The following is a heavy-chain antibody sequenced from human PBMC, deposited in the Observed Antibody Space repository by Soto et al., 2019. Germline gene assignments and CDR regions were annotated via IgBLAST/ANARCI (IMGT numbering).Heavy chain of an antibody. V-gene: IGHV2-5*02. Sequence: ESGPTLVNPTQTLTLTCTFSGFSLSTSGVGVGWIRQPPGKALEWLALIYWDDDKRYSPSLKSRLTITKDTSKNQVVLTMTNMDPVDTATYYCAHRLGYCSGGSCSNEYFQHWGQGTLVIVSA. CDR2: IYWDDDK. D-gene: IGHD2-15*01. CDR3: AHRLGYCSGGSCSNEYFQH. J-gene: IGHJ1*01. CDR1: GFSLSTSGVG.